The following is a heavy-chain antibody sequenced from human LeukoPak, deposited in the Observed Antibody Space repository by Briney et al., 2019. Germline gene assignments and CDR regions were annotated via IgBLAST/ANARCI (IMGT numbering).Heavy chain of an antibody. CDR1: GASITSGGYY. V-gene: IGHV4-31*03. D-gene: IGHD2-15*01. CDR2: LYYTGSS. CDR3: ATKPGYCSGGSCYSQNGNWFDP. Sequence: PSQTLSLTCTVSGASITSGGYYWSWIRQHPQWGLEWIGYLYYTGSSFYNPSLKSRVTISVDTSENQFSLNLNSVTAADTAVYYCATKPGYCSGGSCYSQNGNWFDPWGQGTLVTVSS. J-gene: IGHJ5*02.